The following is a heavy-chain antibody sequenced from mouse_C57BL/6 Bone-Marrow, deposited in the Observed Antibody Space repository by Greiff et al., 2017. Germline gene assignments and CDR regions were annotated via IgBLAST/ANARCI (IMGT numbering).Heavy chain of an antibody. D-gene: IGHD4-1*01. Sequence: QVQLKQSGAELVRPGTSVKVSCKASGYAFTNYLIEWVKQRPGQGLEWIGVFNPGSGGTNYNEKFKGKATLTADKSASTAYMQLSSLTSEDSAVYFCARAKNWDSWFAYWGQGTLVTVSA. V-gene: IGHV1-54*01. CDR2: FNPGSGGT. J-gene: IGHJ3*01. CDR1: GYAFTNYL. CDR3: ARAKNWDSWFAY.